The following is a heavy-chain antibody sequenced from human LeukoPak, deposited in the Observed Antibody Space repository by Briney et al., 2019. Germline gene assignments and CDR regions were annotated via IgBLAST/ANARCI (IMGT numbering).Heavy chain of an antibody. CDR3: ATSEGKWELSTFDY. CDR2: INPSGGST. Sequence: GASVKVSCKASGYTFTSYYMHWVRQAPGQGLEWMGIINPSGGSTSYAQKFQGRVTMTEDTSTDTAYMELSSLRSEDTAVYYCATSEGKWELSTFDYWGQGTLVTVSS. V-gene: IGHV1-46*01. CDR1: GYTFTSYY. D-gene: IGHD1-26*01. J-gene: IGHJ4*02.